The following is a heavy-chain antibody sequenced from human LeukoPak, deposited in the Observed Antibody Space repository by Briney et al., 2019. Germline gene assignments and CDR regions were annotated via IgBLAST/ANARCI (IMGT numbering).Heavy chain of an antibody. CDR1: GGSISSGSYY. J-gene: IGHJ4*02. CDR3: ARAGGYYDSSGYSSGFDY. CDR2: IYSSGST. Sequence: SQTLSLTCTVSGGSISSGSYYWSWIRQPAGKALEWIGRIYSSGSTNRNPSLKSRITISVDTSKNQFSLKLSSLTAADTAVYYCARAGGYYDSSGYSSGFDYWGQGTLVTVSS. D-gene: IGHD3-22*01. V-gene: IGHV4-61*02.